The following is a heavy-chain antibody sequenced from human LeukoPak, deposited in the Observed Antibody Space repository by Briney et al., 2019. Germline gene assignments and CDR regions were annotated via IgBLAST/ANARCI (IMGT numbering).Heavy chain of an antibody. CDR3: ARGGAAMTLVY. J-gene: IGHJ4*02. CDR2: ISDSGDTT. V-gene: IGHV3-23*01. CDR1: GFSFSTYA. Sequence: PGGSLRLSCAASGFSFSTYAMNWARQAPGKGLEWVSAISDSGDTTYYADSVKGRFTISRDNSRNTLYLQMDSLRVEDTAVYYCARGGAAMTLVYWGQGTLVTVSS. D-gene: IGHD5-18*01.